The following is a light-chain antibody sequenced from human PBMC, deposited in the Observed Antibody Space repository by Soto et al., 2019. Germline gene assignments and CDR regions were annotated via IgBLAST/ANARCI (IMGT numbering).Light chain of an antibody. J-gene: IGLJ3*02. CDR3: QSYDSSLSGWV. Sequence: QSVLTQPPSVSGAPGQRVTISCTASSSNIGAGYDVHWYQQLPGTVPKLLIYGNSNRPSGVPDRFSGSKSGTSASLAITGLQAEDEADYYCQSYDSSLSGWVFDGGTKVTVL. V-gene: IGLV1-40*01. CDR1: SSNIGAGYD. CDR2: GNS.